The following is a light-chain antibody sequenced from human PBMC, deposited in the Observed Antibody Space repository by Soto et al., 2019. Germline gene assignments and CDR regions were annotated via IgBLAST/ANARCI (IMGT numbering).Light chain of an antibody. CDR1: QSVSRN. CDR3: QQRSNWPPLT. Sequence: EIVMTQSPVTLSVSPGERATLSCRASQSVSRNLAWYQQRPGQAPRLLISGASTRATGIAARFSGSGSGTDFTLTISSLEPEDFAVYYCQQRSNWPPLTLGGGTKVDI. CDR2: GAS. J-gene: IGKJ4*01. V-gene: IGKV3-15*01.